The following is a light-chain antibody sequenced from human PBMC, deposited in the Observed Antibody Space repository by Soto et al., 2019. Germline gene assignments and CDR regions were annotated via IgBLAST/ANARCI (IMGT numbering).Light chain of an antibody. Sequence: QPVLTQPPSASGTPGQRVTISCSGSSSNIGSNIVNWYQQLPGTAPKLLIFRNNQRPSGVPDRFSGSKSGTSASLAISGLQSEDEADYYCAAWDDSLNGRVIFGGGTKLTVL. V-gene: IGLV1-44*01. CDR2: RNN. J-gene: IGLJ2*01. CDR1: SSNIGSNI. CDR3: AAWDDSLNGRVI.